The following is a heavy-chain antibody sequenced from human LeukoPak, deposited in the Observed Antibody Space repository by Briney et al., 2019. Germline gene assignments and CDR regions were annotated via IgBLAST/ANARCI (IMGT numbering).Heavy chain of an antibody. CDR2: IYYSGST. CDR3: ARTVSSGWTSYYMDV. CDR1: GGSISSYY. V-gene: IGHV4-59*01. D-gene: IGHD6-19*01. J-gene: IGHJ6*03. Sequence: SETLSLTCTVSGGSISSYYWSWIRQPPGKGLEWIGYIYYSGSTNYNPSLKSRVTISVDTSKNQFSLKLSSVTAADTAVHYCARTVSSGWTSYYMDVWGKGTTVTVSS.